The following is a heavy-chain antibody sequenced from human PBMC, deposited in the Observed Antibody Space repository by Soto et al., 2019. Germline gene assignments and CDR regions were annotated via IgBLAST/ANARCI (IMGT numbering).Heavy chain of an antibody. Sequence: GVSLGLSCAASGFTFSSYAMSWVRQAPGKGLEWVSAISGSGGSTYYADSVKGRFTISRDNSKNTLYLQMNRLRAEDTAVYYCVKYLAKTPAYDYGVEVWGKGPTV. D-gene: IGHD3-16*01. J-gene: IGHJ6*04. CDR3: VKYLAKTPAYDYGVEV. CDR1: GFTFSSYA. V-gene: IGHV3-23*01. CDR2: ISGSGGST.